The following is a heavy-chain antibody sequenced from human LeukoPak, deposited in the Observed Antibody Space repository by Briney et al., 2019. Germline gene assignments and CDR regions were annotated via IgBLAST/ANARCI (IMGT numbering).Heavy chain of an antibody. Sequence: PSETLSLTCTVSGGSISSDYWSWIRQPPGKGLEWIGYIYYSGSTNYNPSLKSRVTISVDTSKNQFSLKLSSVTAADTAVYYCARSFPVYFDYWGQGTLVTVSS. CDR3: ARSFPVYFDY. CDR1: GGSISSDY. CDR2: IYYSGST. V-gene: IGHV4-59*01. J-gene: IGHJ4*02. D-gene: IGHD3-16*02.